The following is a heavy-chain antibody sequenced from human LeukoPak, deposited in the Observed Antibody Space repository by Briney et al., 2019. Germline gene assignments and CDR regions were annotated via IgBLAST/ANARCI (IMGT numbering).Heavy chain of an antibody. Sequence: QSGGSLRLSCTASGFTFGDYAMSWFRQAPGKGLEWVGFIRSKAYGGTTEYAASVKGRFTISRDDSKSIAYLQMNSLKTEDTAVYYCTRAGGITGTTRWGQGTLVTVSS. V-gene: IGHV3-49*03. J-gene: IGHJ4*02. D-gene: IGHD1-7*01. CDR3: TRAGGITGTTR. CDR1: GFTFGDYA. CDR2: IRSKAYGGTT.